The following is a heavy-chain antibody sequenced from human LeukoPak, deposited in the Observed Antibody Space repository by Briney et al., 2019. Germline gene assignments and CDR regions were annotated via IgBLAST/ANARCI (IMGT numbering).Heavy chain of an antibody. Sequence: SVKVSCKASGGTFSSYAISWVRQAPGQGLEWMGGIIPIFGTANYAQKFQGRVTITADESTSTAYMELSSLRSEDTAVYYCARDRQDYYDSSGYYYPEVFDYWGQGTLVTVSS. CDR3: ARDRQDYYDSSGYYYPEVFDY. CDR2: IIPIFGTA. J-gene: IGHJ4*02. V-gene: IGHV1-69*13. D-gene: IGHD3-22*01. CDR1: GGTFSSYA.